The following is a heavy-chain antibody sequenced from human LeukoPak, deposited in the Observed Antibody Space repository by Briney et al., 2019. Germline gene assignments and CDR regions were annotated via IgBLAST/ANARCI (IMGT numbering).Heavy chain of an antibody. Sequence: GGSLRLSCAASGFTFSSYSMNWVRQAPGKGLEWVSSISGSNTYIYYADSVKGRFTISRDSAKNSLYLQMNSLRAEDTAVYYCARDSRGVVVAATPLDPWGQGTLVTVSS. V-gene: IGHV3-21*01. CDR2: ISGSNTYI. J-gene: IGHJ5*02. D-gene: IGHD2-15*01. CDR1: GFTFSSYS. CDR3: ARDSRGVVVAATPLDP.